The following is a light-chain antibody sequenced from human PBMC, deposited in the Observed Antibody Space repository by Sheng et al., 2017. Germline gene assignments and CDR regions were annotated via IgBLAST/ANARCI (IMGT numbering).Light chain of an antibody. CDR3: QQFNSYFLT. CDR2: AAS. CDR1: QSVSSSY. J-gene: IGKJ1*01. Sequence: EIVLTQSPGTLSLSPGERATLSCRASQSVSSSYLAWYQQKPGQAPTLLIYAASNRATGIPARFSGSGSGTEFTLTISSLQPADFATYCCQQFNSYFLTFGQGTKVEIK. V-gene: IGKV3-20*01.